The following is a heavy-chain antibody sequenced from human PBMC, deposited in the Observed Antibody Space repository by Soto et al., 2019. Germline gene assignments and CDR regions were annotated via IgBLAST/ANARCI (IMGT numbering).Heavy chain of an antibody. Sequence: SETLSLTCTVSGGSISSYYWSWIRQPPGKGLEWIGYIYYSGSTNYNPSLKSRVTISVDTSKNQFSLKLSSVTAADTAVYYCARGGKSSSWYWHSSGEFDYWGQGTLVTVSS. D-gene: IGHD6-13*01. V-gene: IGHV4-59*01. CDR1: GGSISSYY. CDR2: IYYSGST. J-gene: IGHJ4*02. CDR3: ARGGKSSSWYWHSSGEFDY.